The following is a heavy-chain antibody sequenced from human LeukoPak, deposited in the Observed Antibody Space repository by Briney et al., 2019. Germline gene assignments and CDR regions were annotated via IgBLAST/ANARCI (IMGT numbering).Heavy chain of an antibody. V-gene: IGHV3-49*03. CDR3: TRDGYFGVYYFDY. Sequence: GGSLRLSCTASGFSFGDYAMSWFRQAPGKGLEWVGFIRRKDYGGTTEYAASVKGRFTISRDDSKSIAYLQMNSLKTEDTAVYYCTRDGYFGVYYFDYWGQGTLVTVSS. CDR1: GFSFGDYA. CDR2: IRRKDYGGTT. D-gene: IGHD3-3*01. J-gene: IGHJ4*02.